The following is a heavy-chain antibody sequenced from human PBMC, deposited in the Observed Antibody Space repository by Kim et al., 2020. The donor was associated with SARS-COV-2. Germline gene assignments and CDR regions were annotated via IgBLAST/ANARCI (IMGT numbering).Heavy chain of an antibody. CDR1: GFTFSDSA. D-gene: IGHD1-1*01. CDR3: TRAPYNWNDRGMPFDI. Sequence: GGSLRLSCAASGFTFSDSAMHWVRQASGKGLEWVGRIRSKANSYATAYAASVKSRFTISREDSKNTAYLQINSLETEDTAVYYFTRAPYNWNDRGMPFDIWGQGTMVTVSS. CDR2: IRSKANSYAT. J-gene: IGHJ3*02. V-gene: IGHV3-73*01.